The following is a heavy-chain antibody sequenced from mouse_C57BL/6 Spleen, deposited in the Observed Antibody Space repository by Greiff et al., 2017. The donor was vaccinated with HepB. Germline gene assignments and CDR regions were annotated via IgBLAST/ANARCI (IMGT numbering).Heavy chain of an antibody. V-gene: IGHV14-3*01. CDR2: IGPANGNT. CDR1: GFNFKNTY. CDR3: ARGGGSSAFAY. D-gene: IGHD1-1*01. Sequence: VQLQQSVAELVRPGASVKLSCTASGFNFKNTYMHWVKQRPEQGLEWIGRIGPANGNTKYAPKFQGKATITADTSSNTAYLQLSSLTSEDTAIYDCARGGGSSAFAYWGQGTLVTVSA. J-gene: IGHJ3*01.